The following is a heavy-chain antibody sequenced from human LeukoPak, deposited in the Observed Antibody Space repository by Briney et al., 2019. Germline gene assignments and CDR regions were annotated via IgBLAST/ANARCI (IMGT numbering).Heavy chain of an antibody. J-gene: IGHJ4*02. Sequence: ASVKVSCKASGYTFTSYYMHWVRQAPGEGLEWMGIINPSGGSTSYAQKFQGRVTMTRDMSTSTVYMELSSLRSEDTAVYYCARGHCSSTGCCDYFDSWGQGTLVTVSS. D-gene: IGHD2-2*01. CDR1: GYTFTSYY. CDR3: ARGHCSSTGCCDYFDS. V-gene: IGHV1-46*01. CDR2: INPSGGST.